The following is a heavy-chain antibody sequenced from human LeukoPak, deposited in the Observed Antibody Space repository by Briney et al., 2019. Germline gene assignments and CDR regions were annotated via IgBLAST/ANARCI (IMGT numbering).Heavy chain of an antibody. CDR3: ARQPHKNPYDFWSGLGDWFDP. Sequence: SVKVSCKASGGTFSSYAISWVRQAPGQGLEWMGGIIPIFGTANYAQKFQGRVTITADESTSTAYMELSSLRSEDTAVYYCARQPHKNPYDFWSGLGDWFDPWGQGTLVTVSS. V-gene: IGHV1-69*13. CDR2: IIPIFGTA. D-gene: IGHD3-3*01. J-gene: IGHJ5*02. CDR1: GGTFSSYA.